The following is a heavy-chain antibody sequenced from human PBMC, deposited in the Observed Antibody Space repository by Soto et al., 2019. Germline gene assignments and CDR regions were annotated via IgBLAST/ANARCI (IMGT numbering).Heavy chain of an antibody. V-gene: IGHV2-26*01. Sequence: QVTLKESGPVLVKPTETLTLTCTVSGFSLSNARMGVSWIRQPPGKALEWLAHIFSNDEKSYSTSLKSRLTISKDTAKSQVVLTMTNMDPVDTAKYYCARIQPSYGDYDFDYWGQGTLVTVSS. D-gene: IGHD4-17*01. CDR3: ARIQPSYGDYDFDY. J-gene: IGHJ4*02. CDR2: IFSNDEK. CDR1: GFSLSNARMG.